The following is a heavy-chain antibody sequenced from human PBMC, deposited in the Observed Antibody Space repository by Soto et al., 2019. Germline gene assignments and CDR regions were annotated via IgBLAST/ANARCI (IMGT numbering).Heavy chain of an antibody. CDR3: AKIESRFFYDSTGYYPFDY. V-gene: IGHV3-23*01. Sequence: GGSLILSCVASGFPFRNYAMTWVRPDPGKGLEWVSALSGSGVSTYYADSVMGRFTISRDNSKNTVYLQMNSLRAEDTAVYYCAKIESRFFYDSTGYYPFDYWGQGTLVTVS. D-gene: IGHD3-22*01. CDR2: LSGSGVST. CDR1: GFPFRNYA. J-gene: IGHJ4*02.